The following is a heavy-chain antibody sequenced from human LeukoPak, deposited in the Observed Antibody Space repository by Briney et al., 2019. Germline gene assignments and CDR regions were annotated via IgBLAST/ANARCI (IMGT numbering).Heavy chain of an antibody. V-gene: IGHV4-31*03. CDR2: IYHSGRS. CDR3: ARDQVECTGGTCQSRVGFDF. Sequence: SQTLSLTCTVSGDSISNGVKYWSWIRQHPGRGLEWIGYIYHSGRSYYNPSLKGRITMSVDTSKNQFSLNLSSVTAADTAVYYCARDQVECTGGTCQSRVGFDFWGQGTLVTVSS. J-gene: IGHJ4*02. D-gene: IGHD2-8*02. CDR1: GDSISNGVKY.